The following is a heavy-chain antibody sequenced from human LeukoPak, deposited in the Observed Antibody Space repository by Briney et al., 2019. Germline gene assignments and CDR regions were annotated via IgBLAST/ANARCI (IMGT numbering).Heavy chain of an antibody. D-gene: IGHD2-21*02. J-gene: IGHJ4*02. CDR3: AKDRPGGDYPSEIDY. CDR2: VSDDGNNQ. Sequence: GRSLRLSCAASGFPFSNFALHWVRQAPGKGLEWVAVVSDDGNNQFYADSVKGRFTISRDNSKNTLYLQMNSLRAEDTAVYYCAKDRPGGDYPSEIDYWGQGTLVTVSS. CDR1: GFPFSNFA. V-gene: IGHV3-30-3*01.